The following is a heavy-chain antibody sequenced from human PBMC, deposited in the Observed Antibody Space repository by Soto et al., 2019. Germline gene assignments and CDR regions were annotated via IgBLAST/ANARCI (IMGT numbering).Heavy chain of an antibody. CDR3: AREPLAYCGGDCYSDAFDI. J-gene: IGHJ3*02. Sequence: QVQLVQSGAEVKKPGASVKVSCKASGYTFTSYGISWVRQAPGQGLEWMGWISAYNGNTNYAQKLQGRVTMTTDTSTSTAYMELRSRRSDDTAVYYCAREPLAYCGGDCYSDAFDIWGQGKMVTVSS. V-gene: IGHV1-18*01. CDR1: GYTFTSYG. D-gene: IGHD2-21*02. CDR2: ISAYNGNT.